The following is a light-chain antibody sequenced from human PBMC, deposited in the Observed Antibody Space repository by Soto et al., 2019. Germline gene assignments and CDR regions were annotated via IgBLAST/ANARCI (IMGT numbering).Light chain of an antibody. CDR3: CSLARSGPFV. Sequence: QSALTQPASVSGSPGQSITISCTGTSSDVGSYDLVSWYQQPPGKAPKLMIYEDTKRPSGIFTRFSGSKSGNAAPLTISGFQAEDEADYYCCSLARSGPFVFGPGTKVPAL. V-gene: IGLV2-23*01. CDR1: SSDVGSYDL. J-gene: IGLJ1*01. CDR2: EDT.